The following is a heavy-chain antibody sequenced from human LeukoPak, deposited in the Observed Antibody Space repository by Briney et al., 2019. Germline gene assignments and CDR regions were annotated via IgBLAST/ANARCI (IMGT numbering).Heavy chain of an antibody. J-gene: IGHJ4*02. CDR3: ARVGYSGYDLRGVDY. D-gene: IGHD5-12*01. Sequence: ASVKVSCKASGYTFTGYYMHWVRQAPGQGLEWMGWINPNSGGTNYAQKFQGRVTMTRDTSISTAYMELRSLRSDDTAVYYCARVGYSGYDLRGVDYWGQGTLVTVSS. V-gene: IGHV1-2*02. CDR2: INPNSGGT. CDR1: GYTFTGYY.